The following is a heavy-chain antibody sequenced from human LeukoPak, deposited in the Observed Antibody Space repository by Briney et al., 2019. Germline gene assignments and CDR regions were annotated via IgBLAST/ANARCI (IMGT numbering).Heavy chain of an antibody. CDR3: ATNGEKYDILTGYYARGRWFDP. CDR1: GYTLKDLP. V-gene: IGHV1-24*01. CDR2: FDPEDGET. J-gene: IGHJ5*02. D-gene: IGHD3-9*01. Sequence: ASVKVSCKVSGYTLKDLPIHWVRQAPGKGLEWMGGFDPEDGETFAQKFEGRVTMTEDTSTDTAYMELSSLRSEDTAVYSCATNGEKYDILTGYYARGRWFDPCGQGTLVTVSS.